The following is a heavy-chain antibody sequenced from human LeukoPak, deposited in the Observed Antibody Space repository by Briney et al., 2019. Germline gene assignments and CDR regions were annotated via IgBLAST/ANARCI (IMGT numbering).Heavy chain of an antibody. D-gene: IGHD2-2*01. CDR2: TSNSGSTI. CDR3: ARQYALAFDY. J-gene: IGHJ4*02. Sequence: GGSLRLSCAASGFSFSDYYMSWIRQAPGKGLEWVSYTSNSGSTIYYADSVKGRFTISRDNAKNSLYLQMNSLRAEDTAVYYCARQYALAFDYWGQGTLLTVSS. CDR1: GFSFSDYY. V-gene: IGHV3-11*01.